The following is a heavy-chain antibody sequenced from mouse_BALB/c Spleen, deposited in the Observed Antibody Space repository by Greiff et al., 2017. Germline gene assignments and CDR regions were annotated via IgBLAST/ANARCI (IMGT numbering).Heavy chain of an antibody. CDR3: AREGSNYGWFAY. CDR2: IRNKANGYTT. D-gene: IGHD2-5*01. V-gene: IGHV7-3*02. Sequence: EVQGVESGGGLVQPGGSLRLSCATSGFTFTDYYMSWVRQPPGKALEWLGFIRNKANGYTTEYSASVKGRFTISRDNSQSILYLQMNTLRAEDSATYYCAREGSNYGWFAYWGQGTLVTVSA. J-gene: IGHJ3*01. CDR1: GFTFTDYY.